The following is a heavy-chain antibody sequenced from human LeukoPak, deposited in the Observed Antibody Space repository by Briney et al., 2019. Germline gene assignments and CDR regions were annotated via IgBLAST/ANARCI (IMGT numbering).Heavy chain of an antibody. D-gene: IGHD6-13*01. Sequence: GGSLRLSCAASGFTFSNAWMSWVRQAPGKGLEWVGRIKSKTDGGTTDYAAPVKGRFTISRDDSKNTLYLQMNSLKTEDTAVYYCTTDPPYSSSWYSYYYYYYMDVWGKGTTVTVSS. J-gene: IGHJ6*03. V-gene: IGHV3-15*01. CDR3: TTDPPYSSSWYSYYYYYYMDV. CDR1: GFTFSNAW. CDR2: IKSKTDGGTT.